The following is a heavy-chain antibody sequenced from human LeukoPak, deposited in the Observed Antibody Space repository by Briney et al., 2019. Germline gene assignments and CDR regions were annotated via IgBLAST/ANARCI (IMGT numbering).Heavy chain of an antibody. J-gene: IGHJ2*01. D-gene: IGHD6-13*01. Sequence: PSETLSLTCTVSGYSISSNNYWGWIRQPPGKGLEWIGNIYHSGSISYNPSLKSRVTISVDTSKNQFSLKLTSVTAADTAVYYCARVYYSGSYDYWYFDLWGRGTLVTVSS. CDR2: IYHSGSI. CDR3: ARVYYSGSYDYWYFDL. V-gene: IGHV4-38-2*02. CDR1: GYSISSNNY.